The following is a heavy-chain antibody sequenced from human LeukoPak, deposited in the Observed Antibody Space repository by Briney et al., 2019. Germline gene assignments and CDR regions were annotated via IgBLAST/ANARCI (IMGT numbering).Heavy chain of an antibody. J-gene: IGHJ4*02. D-gene: IGHD3-3*01. V-gene: IGHV6-1*01. CDR2: TYYRYKWYN. Sequence: SQTLSLTCAISGDSLSSISAAWDWIRQSPSRGLEWLGSTYYRYKWYNDYAVSVKSRITLNPDTSKNQFSLQLNSVTPEDTAVYYCARARGYDFWSGYQFDYWGQGTLVTVSS. CDR3: ARARGYDFWSGYQFDY. CDR1: GDSLSSISAA.